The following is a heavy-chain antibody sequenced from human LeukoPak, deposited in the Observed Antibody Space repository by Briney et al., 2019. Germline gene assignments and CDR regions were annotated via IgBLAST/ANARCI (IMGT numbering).Heavy chain of an antibody. V-gene: IGHV4-34*01. D-gene: IGHD1-26*01. CDR1: GGSFSGYY. CDR2: INHSGST. Sequence: SETLSLTCAVYGGSFSGYYWSWIRQPPGKGLEWIGEINHSGSTNYNPSLKSRVTIPVDTSKNQFSLKLSSVTAADTAVYYCARVSGRYSGSRRSYWYFDLWGRGTLVTVSS. CDR3: ARVSGRYSGSRRSYWYFDL. J-gene: IGHJ2*01.